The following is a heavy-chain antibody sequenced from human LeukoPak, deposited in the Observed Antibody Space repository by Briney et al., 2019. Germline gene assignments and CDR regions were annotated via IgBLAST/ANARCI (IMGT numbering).Heavy chain of an antibody. CDR2: ISAYNGNT. J-gene: IGHJ4*02. D-gene: IGHD3-22*01. V-gene: IGHV1-18*01. CDR1: GYTFTSYG. CDR3: ATADHIYYYDSSERTTYIDY. Sequence: ASVKVSCKASGYTFTSYGISWVRQAPGQGLEWMGWISAYNGNTNYAQKLQGRVTMTTDTSTSTAYMELSSLRSEDTAVYYCATADHIYYYDSSERTTYIDYWGQGTLVTVSS.